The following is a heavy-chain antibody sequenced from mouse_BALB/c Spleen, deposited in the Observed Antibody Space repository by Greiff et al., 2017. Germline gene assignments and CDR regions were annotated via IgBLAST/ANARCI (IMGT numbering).Heavy chain of an antibody. V-gene: IGHV2-9*02. D-gene: IGHD1-1*01. CDR1: GFSLTSYG. Sequence: VHLVESGPGLVAPSQSLSISCTASGFSLTSYGVHWVRQPPGKGLEWLGVIWAGGSTNYNSALMSRLSISKDNSKSQVFLKMNSLQTDDTAMYYCARDYYGSSRWFAYWGQGTLVTVSA. J-gene: IGHJ3*01. CDR2: IWAGGST. CDR3: ARDYYGSSRWFAY.